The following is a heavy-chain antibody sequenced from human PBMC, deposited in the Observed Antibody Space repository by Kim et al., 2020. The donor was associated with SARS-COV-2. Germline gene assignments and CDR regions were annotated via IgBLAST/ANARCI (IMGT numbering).Heavy chain of an antibody. CDR2: ISYDGSNK. D-gene: IGHD6-13*01. Sequence: GGSLRLSCAASGFTFSSYAMHWVRQAPGKGLEWVAVISYDGSNKYYADSVKGRFTISRDNSKNTLYLQMNSLRAEDTAVYYCARGASWYSLDYWGQGTL. J-gene: IGHJ4*02. CDR3: ARGASWYSLDY. V-gene: IGHV3-30*04. CDR1: GFTFSSYA.